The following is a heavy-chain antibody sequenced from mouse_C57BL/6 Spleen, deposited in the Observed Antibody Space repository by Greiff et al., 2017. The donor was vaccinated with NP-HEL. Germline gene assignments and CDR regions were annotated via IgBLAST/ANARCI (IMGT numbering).Heavy chain of an antibody. J-gene: IGHJ4*01. CDR1: GYTFTSYW. D-gene: IGHD1-1*01. CDR2: IYPGSGST. CDR3: ARYSPLLYYAMDD. V-gene: IGHV1-55*01. Sequence: QVQLQQPGAELVKPGASVKMSCKASGYTFTSYWITWVKQRPRQGLEWIGDIYPGSGSTNSNEKFKSTATLPVDTSSSTAYMQLSSLTSEDSAVYYCARYSPLLYYAMDDWGQGTSDTVST.